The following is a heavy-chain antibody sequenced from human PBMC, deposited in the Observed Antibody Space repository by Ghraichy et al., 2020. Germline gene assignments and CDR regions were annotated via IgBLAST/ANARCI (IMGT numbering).Heavy chain of an antibody. CDR1: GFTFGTFW. J-gene: IGHJ4*01. V-gene: IGHV3-7*04. CDR2: IKQDGSLK. Sequence: GGSLRLSCTASGFTFGTFWMSWVRQAPGKGLEWVADIKQDGSLKFYVDSVKGRFTVSRDNADNSLSLQMNNLTAEDTAVYYCARSKYYVTMVRGVITTVKRYFDYWGQGTLVTVSS. CDR3: ARSKYYVTMVRGVITTVKRYFDY. D-gene: IGHD3-10*01.